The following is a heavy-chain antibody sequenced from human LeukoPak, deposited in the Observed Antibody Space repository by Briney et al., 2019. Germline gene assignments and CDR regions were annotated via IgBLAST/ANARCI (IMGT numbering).Heavy chain of an antibody. CDR3: ARTLALYGSGSFFDF. Sequence: GGSLRLSCAASGFTFSIYSMNWVRQAPGKGLECVSYISSSSNTIYYADSLKGRFTISRDNSKNTLYLQMNSLRAEDTAVYYCARTLALYGSGSFFDFWGQGTLVTVSS. V-gene: IGHV3-48*01. D-gene: IGHD3-10*01. J-gene: IGHJ4*02. CDR1: GFTFSIYS. CDR2: ISSSSNTI.